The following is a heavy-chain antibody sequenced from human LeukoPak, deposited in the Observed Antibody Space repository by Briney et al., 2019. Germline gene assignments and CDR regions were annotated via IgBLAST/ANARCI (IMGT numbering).Heavy chain of an antibody. CDR3: AKDLIGWSFDY. J-gene: IGHJ4*02. V-gene: IGHV3-23*01. Sequence: PGGSLRLSCEASGFTFSSNAMSWVRQAPGKWLEWVSGIGSDVRTHYADSVKGGFTISRDNSNNKKYLKMNSLSAEDTAVYYCAKDLIGWSFDYWGQGTLVTVSS. D-gene: IGHD2-15*01. CDR1: GFTFSSNA. CDR2: IGSDVRT.